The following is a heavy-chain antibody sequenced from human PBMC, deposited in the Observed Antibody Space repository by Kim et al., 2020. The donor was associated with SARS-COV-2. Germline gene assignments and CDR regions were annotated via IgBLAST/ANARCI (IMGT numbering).Heavy chain of an antibody. CDR1: GYTFTDYY. CDR2: INPKSGGT. V-gene: IGHV1-2*02. J-gene: IGHJ4*02. CDR3: ARGGEMTTVRPHDY. D-gene: IGHD4-4*01. Sequence: ASVKVSCKASGYTFTDYYLHWVRQAPGQGLEWVGWINPKSGGTKYAQKFQGRVTLTRDTSISTTYMELSSLRSDDTAVYYCARGGEMTTVRPHDYWGQGTLVTVSS.